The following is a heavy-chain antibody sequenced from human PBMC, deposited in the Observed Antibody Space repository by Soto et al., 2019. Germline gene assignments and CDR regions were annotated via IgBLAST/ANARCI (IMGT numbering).Heavy chain of an antibody. J-gene: IGHJ5*02. CDR2: IYTSRST. Sequence: SGTLPLTCTVSGGSISSYYWSWIRQPAGKGLGWIVRIYTSRSTNYNPSLKSRVTMSVXXXXXXFXLXLXXXTAAXTAVYYCARDRGSSASYNWFDPWGQGTLVTVSS. CDR3: ARDRGSSASYNWFDP. CDR1: GGSISSYY. D-gene: IGHD6-19*01. V-gene: IGHV4-4*07.